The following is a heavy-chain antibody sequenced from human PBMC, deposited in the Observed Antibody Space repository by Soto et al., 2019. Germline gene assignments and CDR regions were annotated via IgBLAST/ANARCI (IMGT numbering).Heavy chain of an antibody. CDR3: ARGHRAMEYYYYYGMDV. CDR1: GGSISSSF. J-gene: IGHJ6*02. V-gene: IGHV4-59*01. Sequence: SETLSLTGSVSGGSISSSFWSWIRQPPGKELEWIGYISYSGSTTYNPSLKSRITLSVDTSKNQFSLRVASVTAADTAVYYCARGHRAMEYYYYYGMDVWGQGTTVTVSS. CDR2: ISYSGST. D-gene: IGHD5-18*01.